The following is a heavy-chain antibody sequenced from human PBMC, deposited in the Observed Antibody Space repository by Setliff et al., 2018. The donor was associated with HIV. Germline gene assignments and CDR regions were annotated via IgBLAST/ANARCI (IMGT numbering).Heavy chain of an antibody. CDR2: IDPSDSYI. V-gene: IGHV5-10-1*01. D-gene: IGHD6-19*01. J-gene: IGHJ3*02. CDR1: GKSLSNYW. Sequence: GESLKISCKGSGKSLSNYWINWVRQMPGKGLEWMGRIDPSDSYINYGPSFQGHVTISADKSTNTAFLQWSNLKASDSAMYYCSRGIAVAGHDFANTPGDIWGQGTMVTVSS. CDR3: SRGIAVAGHDFANTPGDI.